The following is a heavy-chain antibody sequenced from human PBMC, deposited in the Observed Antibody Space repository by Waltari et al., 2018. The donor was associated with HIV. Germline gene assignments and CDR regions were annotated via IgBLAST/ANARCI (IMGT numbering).Heavy chain of an antibody. CDR3: ARGGRKMASPLYNWFNP. Sequence: QVQLVQSGAEVKKPGASLKVSCTASGYTFNAYYLHWVRQAPGRRLEWMGRLDPSSGVTNSAQQFQGRITRTGDMSISTAYMELTSLTSDDTAVYYCARGGRKMASPLYNWFNPWGQGTPITVSS. D-gene: IGHD2-15*01. CDR1: GYTFNAYY. CDR2: LDPSSGVT. V-gene: IGHV1-2*06. J-gene: IGHJ5*02.